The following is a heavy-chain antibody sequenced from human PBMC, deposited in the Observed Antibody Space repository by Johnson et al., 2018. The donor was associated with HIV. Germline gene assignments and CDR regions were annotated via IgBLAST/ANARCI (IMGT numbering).Heavy chain of an antibody. CDR1: GFSFSDYY. CDR3: AKDYKNYYDSSGYETGTFDI. Sequence: QVQLVESGGGLVKPGGSLRLSCAASGFSFSDYYLSWFRQAPGEGLQWVAVISYDGSNKDYADSVKGRFTISRDNSKNTLYLQMNSLRAEDTAVYYCAKDYKNYYDSSGYETGTFDIWGQGTMVTVSS. V-gene: IGHV3-30*18. D-gene: IGHD3-22*01. CDR2: ISYDGSNK. J-gene: IGHJ3*02.